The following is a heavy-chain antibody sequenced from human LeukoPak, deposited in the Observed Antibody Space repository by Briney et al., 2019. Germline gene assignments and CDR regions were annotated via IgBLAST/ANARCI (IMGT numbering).Heavy chain of an antibody. CDR1: GFTFSSYA. V-gene: IGHV3-15*01. CDR2: IKSKTDGGTT. J-gene: IGHJ4*02. D-gene: IGHD3-22*01. CDR3: TTVPPDPYYDSSGPLGFDY. Sequence: PGGSLRLSCAASGFTFSSYAMSWVRQAPGKGLEWVGRIKSKTDGGTTDYAAPVKGRFTISRDDSKNTLYLQMNSLKTEDTAVYYCTTVPPDPYYDSSGPLGFDYWGQGTLVTVSS.